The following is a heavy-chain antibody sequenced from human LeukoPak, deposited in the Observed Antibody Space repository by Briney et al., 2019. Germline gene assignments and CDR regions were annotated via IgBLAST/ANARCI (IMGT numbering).Heavy chain of an antibody. J-gene: IGHJ4*02. CDR3: AKDWMYSSSWGHFDY. Sequence: GGSLRLSCAASGFTFSSYAMSWVRQPPGKGLEWVSGISGGGRSTYYADSVKGRFTISRDFSNNTLYLQMNSLRAEDTAVYYCAKDWMYSSSWGHFDYWGQGTLVTVSS. V-gene: IGHV3-23*01. CDR2: ISGGGRST. D-gene: IGHD6-13*01. CDR1: GFTFSSYA.